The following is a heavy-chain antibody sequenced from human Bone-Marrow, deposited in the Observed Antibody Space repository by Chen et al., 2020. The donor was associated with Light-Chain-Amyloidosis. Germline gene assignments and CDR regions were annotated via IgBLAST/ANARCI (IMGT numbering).Heavy chain of an antibody. Sequence: EVLLEESGGGLIQPGGSLRLSCAASGFSVSANYMGWVRQAPGKGLEWLSVIYDGGNKFYAESVRGRFTISRDNSKNTLSLEMNNLRAEDTAMYYCARGAIDYGDSLRFWGQGTLVTVSS. CDR3: ARGAIDYGDSLRF. D-gene: IGHD4-17*01. CDR1: GFSVSANY. J-gene: IGHJ4*02. CDR2: IYDGGNK. V-gene: IGHV3-53*01.